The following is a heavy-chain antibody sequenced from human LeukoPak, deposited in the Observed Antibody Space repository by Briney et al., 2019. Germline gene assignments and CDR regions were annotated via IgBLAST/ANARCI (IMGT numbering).Heavy chain of an antibody. CDR3: ATARGTDLFGH. CDR1: GFIFSNYG. CDR2: IWYDGSKQ. V-gene: IGHV3-33*01. D-gene: IGHD2-15*01. Sequence: GGSLRLSCAASGFIFSNYGMHWVRQAPGKGLEWVAVIWYDGSKQYYADSVKGRFTISRDDSKNTVYLQMNSLRAEDTAVYYCATARGTDLFGHWGQGTLATVSS. J-gene: IGHJ4*02.